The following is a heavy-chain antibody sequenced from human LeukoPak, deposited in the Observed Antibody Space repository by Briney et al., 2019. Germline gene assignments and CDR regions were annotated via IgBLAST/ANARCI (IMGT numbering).Heavy chain of an antibody. Sequence: SQTLSLTCTVSGGSISSGIYYWSSIRQPAGEGLGWIGRVYTSGSTNYNPSLKSRVTISVDTSKNQFSLKLSSVTAADTAVYYCARAPYYDILTGQYYYYGMDVWGQGTTVTVSS. CDR2: VYTSGST. CDR3: ARAPYYDILTGQYYYYGMDV. D-gene: IGHD3-9*01. V-gene: IGHV4-61*02. CDR1: GGSISSGIYY. J-gene: IGHJ6*02.